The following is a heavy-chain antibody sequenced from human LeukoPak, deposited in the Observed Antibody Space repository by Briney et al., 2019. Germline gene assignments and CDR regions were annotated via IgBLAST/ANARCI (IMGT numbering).Heavy chain of an antibody. D-gene: IGHD6-13*01. Sequence: GGSLRLSCAASGFTFSNYDMNWVRQAPGKGLEWVSVISGSGGSTYYADSVRGRFTISRDNSKNTLYLQMNSLRAEDTAVYYCARVLSIAAAGDDYWGQGTLVTVSS. CDR2: ISGSGGST. J-gene: IGHJ4*02. CDR1: GFTFSNYD. CDR3: ARVLSIAAAGDDY. V-gene: IGHV3-23*01.